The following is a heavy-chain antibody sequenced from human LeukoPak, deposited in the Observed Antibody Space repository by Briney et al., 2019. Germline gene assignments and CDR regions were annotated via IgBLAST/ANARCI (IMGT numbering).Heavy chain of an antibody. CDR3: ARGTRIAAAGTNRAHYFDY. D-gene: IGHD6-13*01. J-gene: IGHJ4*02. V-gene: IGHV4-59*01. CDR2: IYYSGST. Sequence: SETLSLTCTVSGGSISSYYWSWIRQPPGKGLEWIGYIYYSGSTNYNPSLKSRVTISVDTSKNQFSLKLSSVTAADTAVYYCARGTRIAAAGTNRAHYFDYWGQGTLVTVSS. CDR1: GGSISSYY.